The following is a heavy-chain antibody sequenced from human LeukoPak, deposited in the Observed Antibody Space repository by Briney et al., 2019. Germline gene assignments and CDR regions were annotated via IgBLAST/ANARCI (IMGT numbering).Heavy chain of an antibody. J-gene: IGHJ3*02. CDR1: GGSINNYY. D-gene: IGHD2-15*01. CDR2: IYTRGST. CDR3: ARGRYCSADICSGGDAFDI. V-gene: IGHV4-4*07. Sequence: SETLSLTCTVSGGSINNYYWSWLRQPAGKGLEWIGRIYTRGSTNYNPSLKSRVTMSVDTSKNQFSLKLSSVTAADTAVYYCARGRYCSADICSGGDAFDIWGQGTMVSVSS.